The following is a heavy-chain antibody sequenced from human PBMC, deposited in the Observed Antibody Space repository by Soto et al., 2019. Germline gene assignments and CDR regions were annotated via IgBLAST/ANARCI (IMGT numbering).Heavy chain of an antibody. CDR1: GFTFSSYA. CDR3: ARDYLGDSHFFDY. V-gene: IGHV3-30-3*01. CDR2: ISYDGSNK. Sequence: GGSLRLSCAASGFTFSSYAMHWVRQAPGKGLEWVAVISYDGSNKYYADSVKGRFTISRDNSKNTLYLQMNSLRAEDTAVYYCARDYLGDSHFFDYWGQGPLVTVSS. D-gene: IGHD4-17*01. J-gene: IGHJ4*02.